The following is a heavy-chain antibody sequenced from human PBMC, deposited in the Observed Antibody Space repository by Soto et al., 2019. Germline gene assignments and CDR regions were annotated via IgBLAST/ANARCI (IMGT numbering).Heavy chain of an antibody. V-gene: IGHV1-69*13. D-gene: IGHD3-10*01. Sequence: GASVKVSCKASGGTFSSYAISWVRQAPGQGLEWMGGIIPIFGTANYAQKFQGRVTITADESTSTAYMERSSLRSEDTAVYYCAINQDAGSDSYNWLDPWGQGTLVTVSS. CDR2: IIPIFGTA. J-gene: IGHJ5*02. CDR1: GGTFSSYA. CDR3: AINQDAGSDSYNWLDP.